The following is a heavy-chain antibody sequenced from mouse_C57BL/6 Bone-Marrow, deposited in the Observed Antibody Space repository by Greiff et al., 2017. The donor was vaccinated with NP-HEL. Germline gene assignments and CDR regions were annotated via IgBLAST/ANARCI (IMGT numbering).Heavy chain of an antibody. V-gene: IGHV5-16*01. CDR3: ARVLTGAHYYAMDY. J-gene: IGHJ4*01. CDR2: INYDGSST. CDR1: GFTFSDYY. D-gene: IGHD4-1*01. Sequence: EVHLVESEGGLVQPGSSMKLSCTASGFTFSDYYMAWVRQVPEKGLEWVANINYDGSSTYYLDSLKSRFIISRDNAKNILYLQMSSLKSEDTATYYCARVLTGAHYYAMDYWGQGTSVTVSS.